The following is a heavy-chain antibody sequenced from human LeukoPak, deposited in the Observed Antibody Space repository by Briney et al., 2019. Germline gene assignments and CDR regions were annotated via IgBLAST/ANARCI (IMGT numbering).Heavy chain of an antibody. Sequence: SVKVSCKASGGTFSSYAISWVRQAPGQGLEWMGGIIPIFGTANYAQKFQGRVTITTDESTSTAYMELSSLRSEDTAVYYCARGGSGWSYYFDDWGQGTLVTVSS. V-gene: IGHV1-69*05. CDR1: GGTFSSYA. J-gene: IGHJ4*02. CDR3: ARGGSGWSYYFDD. D-gene: IGHD6-19*01. CDR2: IIPIFGTA.